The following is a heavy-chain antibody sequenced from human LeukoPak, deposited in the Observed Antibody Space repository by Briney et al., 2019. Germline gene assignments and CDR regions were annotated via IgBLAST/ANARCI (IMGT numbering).Heavy chain of an antibody. V-gene: IGHV3-23*01. CDR1: GFTFSSYA. J-gene: IGHJ3*02. Sequence: PGGSLRLSCAASGFTFSSYAMSWVRQAPGKGQEWVSAISSSGGSTYYADSVTGRFTISRDNSKNTLYLQMNSLRAEDTAVYYCAKFASASCCQSAFDIWGQGTMVTVSS. D-gene: IGHD2-2*01. CDR3: AKFASASCCQSAFDI. CDR2: ISSSGGST.